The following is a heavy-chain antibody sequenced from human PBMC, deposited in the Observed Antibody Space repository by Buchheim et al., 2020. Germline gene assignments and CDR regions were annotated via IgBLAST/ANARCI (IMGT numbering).Heavy chain of an antibody. V-gene: IGHV3-74*01. Sequence: EVQLVESGGGLVQPGGSLRLSCAASDFTFSTNWMYWVRQAPGKGLVWVSTINSDGSITNYADSVKGRFTISRDNAKNTLYLQMNSLRAEDTAVYFCARLIRGGYYYDSSWGQGT. CDR2: INSDGSIT. J-gene: IGHJ4*02. CDR1: DFTFSTNW. D-gene: IGHD3-22*01. CDR3: ARLIRGGYYYDSS.